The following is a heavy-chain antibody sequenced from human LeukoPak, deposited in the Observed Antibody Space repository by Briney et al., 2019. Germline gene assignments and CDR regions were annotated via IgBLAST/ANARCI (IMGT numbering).Heavy chain of an antibody. J-gene: IGHJ6*02. D-gene: IGHD3-3*01. CDR1: GGPISRYY. CDR3: ARATIFGVVEYYGMDV. Sequence: SETLSLTCTVSGGPISRYYWSWIRRPPGKGLEWIGYIDDSGNTNYNPSLKSQVTISVDKSKNQFSLKLSFVTAADTAMCYCARATIFGVVEYYGMDVWGQGTTVTVSS. V-gene: IGHV4-59*01. CDR2: IDDSGNT.